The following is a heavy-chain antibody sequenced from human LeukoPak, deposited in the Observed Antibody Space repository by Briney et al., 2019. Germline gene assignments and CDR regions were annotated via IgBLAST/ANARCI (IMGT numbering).Heavy chain of an antibody. V-gene: IGHV1-46*01. CDR3: ARDRALRGSIDY. CDR2: INPSGGST. D-gene: IGHD3-10*01. J-gene: IGHJ4*02. Sequence: ASVKVPCKASGYTFTSYYMHWVRQAPGQGLEWMGIINPSGGSTSYAQKFQGRVTMTRDTSTSTVYMELSSLRSEDTAVYYCARDRALRGSIDYWGQGTLVTVSS. CDR1: GYTFTSYY.